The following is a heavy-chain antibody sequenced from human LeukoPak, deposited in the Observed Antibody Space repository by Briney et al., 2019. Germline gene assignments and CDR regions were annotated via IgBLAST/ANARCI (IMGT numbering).Heavy chain of an antibody. CDR3: ARDSGSSKSAGSYIDY. J-gene: IGHJ4*02. Sequence: GGSLRLSCAASGFTFRSYSMNWVRQAPGKGLEWVSSISSSSSYIYYADSVKGRFTISRDNAKNSLYLQMNSLRAEDTAVHYCARDSGSSKSAGSYIDYWGQGTLVTVSS. D-gene: IGHD1-26*01. CDR2: ISSSSSYI. CDR1: GFTFRSYS. V-gene: IGHV3-21*01.